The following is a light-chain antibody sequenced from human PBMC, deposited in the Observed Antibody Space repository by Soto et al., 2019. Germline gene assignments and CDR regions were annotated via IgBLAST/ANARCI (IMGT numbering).Light chain of an antibody. J-gene: IGKJ1*01. CDR3: QQYEKWPPTT. V-gene: IGKV3-15*01. CDR1: QSVGSK. CDR2: DAS. Sequence: EILMTQSPATLAASPGERATLSCRASQSVGSKLAWYQQKPGRPPRLVMFDASIRATGVPARFSGGGSGTEFTLTISSLQSEDFALYYCQQYEKWPPTTFGQGTKVEIK.